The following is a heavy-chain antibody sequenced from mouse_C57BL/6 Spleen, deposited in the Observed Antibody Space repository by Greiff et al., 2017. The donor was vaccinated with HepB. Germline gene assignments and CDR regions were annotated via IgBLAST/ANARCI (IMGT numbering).Heavy chain of an antibody. CDR2: ISSGSSTI. CDR3: AREAYYSNYVLFAY. V-gene: IGHV5-17*01. D-gene: IGHD2-5*01. J-gene: IGHJ3*01. CDR1: GFTFSDYG. Sequence: EVHLVESGGGLVKPGGSLKLSCAASGFTFSDYGMHWVRQAPEKGLEWVAYISSGSSTIYYADTVKGRFTISRDNAKNTLFLQMTSLRSEDTAMYYCAREAYYSNYVLFAYWGQGTLVTVSA.